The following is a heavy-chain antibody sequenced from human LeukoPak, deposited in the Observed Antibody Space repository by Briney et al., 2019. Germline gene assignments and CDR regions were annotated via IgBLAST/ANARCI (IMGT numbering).Heavy chain of an antibody. Sequence: GGSLRLSCAASGFTFSSYAMSWVRQAPGKGLEWVSAISGSGGSTYYADSVKGRFTISRDNSKNTLYLQMNSLRAEDTAVYYCAKGVYYGSGSSPPYFDYWGQGTLVTVSS. J-gene: IGHJ4*02. CDR3: AKGVYYGSGSSPPYFDY. CDR2: ISGSGGST. D-gene: IGHD3-10*01. CDR1: GFTFSSYA. V-gene: IGHV3-23*01.